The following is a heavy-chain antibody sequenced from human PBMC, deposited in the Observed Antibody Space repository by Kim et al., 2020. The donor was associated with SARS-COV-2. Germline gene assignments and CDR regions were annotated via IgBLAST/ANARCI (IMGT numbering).Heavy chain of an antibody. J-gene: IGHJ6*02. CDR1: GYTFIGYY. CDR3: ARSGGDYYGMDV. V-gene: IGHV1-2*02. CDR2: INPNSDDT. Sequence: ASVKVSCKTSGYTFIGYYMHWVRQAPGQGLEWMGGINPNSDDTNYAQKFQGRVTMTRDTSISTAYMELSGLRSDDTAVYYCARSGGDYYGMDVWGQGTTV.